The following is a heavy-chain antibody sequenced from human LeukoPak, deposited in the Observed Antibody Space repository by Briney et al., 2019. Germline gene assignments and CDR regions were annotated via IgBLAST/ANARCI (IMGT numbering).Heavy chain of an antibody. Sequence: ASVKVSCKASGYTFTSYGISWVRQAPGQGLEWMGWISAYNGNTNYAQKLQGRVTMTRDTSTSTVYMELSSLRSEDTAVYCCARDPDCGGDCYFYFDYWGQGTLVTVSS. V-gene: IGHV1-18*01. CDR1: GYTFTSYG. CDR3: ARDPDCGGDCYFYFDY. J-gene: IGHJ4*02. D-gene: IGHD2-21*02. CDR2: ISAYNGNT.